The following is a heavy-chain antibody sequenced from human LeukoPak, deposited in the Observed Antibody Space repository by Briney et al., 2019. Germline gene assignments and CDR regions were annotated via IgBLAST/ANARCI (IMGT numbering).Heavy chain of an antibody. CDR2: ISGSGDST. CDR3: AKRPSRDGYNC. CDR1: GFTFSSYA. J-gene: IGHJ4*02. V-gene: IGHV3-23*01. Sequence: GGSLRLSCAASGFTFSSYAMSWVRQAPGKGPEWVSGISGSGDSTNYADSVKGRFTISRDNSKNTVYLQMNSLRAEDMALYYCAKRPSRDGYNCWGQGTLVTVSS. D-gene: IGHD5-24*01.